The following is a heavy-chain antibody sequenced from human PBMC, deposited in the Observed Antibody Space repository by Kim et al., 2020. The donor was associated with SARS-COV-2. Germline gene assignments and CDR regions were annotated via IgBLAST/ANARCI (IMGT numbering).Heavy chain of an antibody. D-gene: IGHD5-12*01. V-gene: IGHV4-31*03. CDR2: IYYSGST. CDR3: ARGSRDGYNSFGDY. CDR1: GGSISSGGYY. J-gene: IGHJ4*02. Sequence: SETLSLTCTVSGGSISSGGYYWSWIRQHPGKGLEWIGYIYYSGSTYYNPSLKSRVTISVDTSKNQFSLKLSSVTAADTAVYYCARGSRDGYNSFGDYWGQGTLVTVSS.